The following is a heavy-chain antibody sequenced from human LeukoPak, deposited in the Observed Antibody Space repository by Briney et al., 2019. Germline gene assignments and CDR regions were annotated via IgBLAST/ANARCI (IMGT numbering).Heavy chain of an antibody. V-gene: IGHV3-33*05. D-gene: IGHD6-19*01. CDR3: ARDKSRGWPFDY. CDR1: GFTFSRYG. J-gene: IGHJ4*02. Sequence: GGSLRLSCAVSGFTFSRYGMHWVRQAPGKGLEWVGVILNDGSSKYYADSVKGRFTISRDNSKNTLYLQMNSLRAEDTAVYYCARDKSRGWPFDYWDQGTLVAVSS. CDR2: ILNDGSSK.